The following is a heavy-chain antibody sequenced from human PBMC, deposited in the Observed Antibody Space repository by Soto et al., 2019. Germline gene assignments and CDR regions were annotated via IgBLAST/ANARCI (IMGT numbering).Heavy chain of an antibody. CDR1: GFTFSSYS. V-gene: IGHV3-21*01. CDR3: ARKLRLGELSLYPSGY. J-gene: IGHJ4*02. CDR2: ISSSSSYI. D-gene: IGHD3-16*02. Sequence: EVQLVESGGGLVKPGGSLRLSCAASGFTFSSYSMNWVRQAPGKGLEWVSSISSSSSYIYYADSVKGRFTISRDNAKNSLYLQMNNLRAEDTAVYYCARKLRLGELSLYPSGYWGQGTLVTVSS.